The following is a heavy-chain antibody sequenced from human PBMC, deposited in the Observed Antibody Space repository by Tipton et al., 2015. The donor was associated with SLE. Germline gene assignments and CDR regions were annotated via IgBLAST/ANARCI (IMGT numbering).Heavy chain of an antibody. D-gene: IGHD3-22*01. CDR1: GFTFSSYS. J-gene: IGHJ6*02. V-gene: IGHV3-30*04. Sequence: SLRLSCAASGFTFSSYSMHWVRQAPGRGLEWVAIISYDGGNKYYADSVKGRFTISRDNSKNTLYLQMNSLRAEDTAVYYCAGWLLPSYGMDVWGQGTTVTVSS. CDR2: ISYDGGNK. CDR3: AGWLLPSYGMDV.